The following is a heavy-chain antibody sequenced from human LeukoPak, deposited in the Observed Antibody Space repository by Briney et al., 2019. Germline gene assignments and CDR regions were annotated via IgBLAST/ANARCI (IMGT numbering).Heavy chain of an antibody. J-gene: IGHJ4*02. Sequence: GGSLRLSCAASGFTFNIYWMTWVRQAPGKGLEWVANIKHDGSEKYYVDSVEGRFTISRDNAKNSLYLQMNSLRAEDTAVYFCVRGVATVYQIAYFDYWGQGTLVTVSS. D-gene: IGHD3-9*01. V-gene: IGHV3-7*05. CDR1: GFTFNIYW. CDR2: IKHDGSEK. CDR3: VRGVATVYQIAYFDY.